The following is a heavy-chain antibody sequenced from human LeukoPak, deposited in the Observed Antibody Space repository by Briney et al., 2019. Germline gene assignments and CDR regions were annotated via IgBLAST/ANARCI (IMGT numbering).Heavy chain of an antibody. CDR2: TWYDGSNK. V-gene: IGHV3-33*01. D-gene: IGHD6-13*01. CDR3: ARDRGTVAAWYYFDY. Sequence: GGSLRLSCAASGFTFSSYAMHWVRQAPGRGREWVATTWYDGSNKNYADSVKGRFTISRDNSKNTLYLQMNSLRAEDTAVYYCARDRGTVAAWYYFDYWGQGTLVTVSS. J-gene: IGHJ4*02. CDR1: GFTFSSYA.